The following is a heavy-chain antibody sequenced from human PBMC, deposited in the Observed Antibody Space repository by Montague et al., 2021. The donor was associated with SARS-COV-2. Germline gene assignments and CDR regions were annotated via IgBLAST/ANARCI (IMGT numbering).Heavy chain of an antibody. CDR1: GDSISSYC. CDR3: ARAQNTCFIANHVNYFDV. J-gene: IGHJ4*02. D-gene: IGHD1-14*01. Sequence: SETLSLTCAVSGDSISSYCWCWIWKPPGKGLEWIGNVHYSGSSKYTPYLKTRVTLSLDTNKTHFPLTLRSVTATDTAIYYCARAQNTCFIANHVNYFDVWGLGALVTVSS. CDR2: VHYSGSS. V-gene: IGHV4-59*01.